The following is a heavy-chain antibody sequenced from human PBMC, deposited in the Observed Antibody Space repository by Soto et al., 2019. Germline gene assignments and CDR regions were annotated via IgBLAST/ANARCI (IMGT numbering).Heavy chain of an antibody. V-gene: IGHV1-3*01. Sequence: VQLVQSGAEVKKPGASVKVYCKASGYTFTSYAMHWVRQAPGQRLEWMGWINAGNGNTKYSRKFQGRVTITRDTSARTAYMELSSLRSEDTAVYYCARTSGYSMYDYWGQGTLVTVSS. CDR2: INAGNGNT. J-gene: IGHJ4*02. D-gene: IGHD3-3*01. CDR3: ARTSGYSMYDY. CDR1: GYTFTSYA.